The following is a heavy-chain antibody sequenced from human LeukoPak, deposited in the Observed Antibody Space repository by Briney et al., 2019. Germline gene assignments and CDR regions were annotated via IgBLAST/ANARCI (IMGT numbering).Heavy chain of an antibody. J-gene: IGHJ4*02. CDR3: ARVQWLVRRGFDY. D-gene: IGHD6-19*01. V-gene: IGHV4-34*01. Sequence: PSETLSLTCAVYGGSFSGYYWSWIRQPPGKGLEWIGEINHSGSTNYNPSLKSRVTISLDTSKNQFSLKLSSVTAADTAVYYCARVQWLVRRGFDYWGQGTLVTVSS. CDR1: GGSFSGYY. CDR2: INHSGST.